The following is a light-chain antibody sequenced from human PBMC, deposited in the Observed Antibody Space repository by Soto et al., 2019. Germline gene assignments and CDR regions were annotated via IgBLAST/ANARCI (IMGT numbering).Light chain of an antibody. CDR3: SSYTSSSVV. Sequence: QSALTLPASVSGSPGQSITISCTGTSSDVGGYNYVFWYQQHPGKAPKLMIYDVSNRPSGVSNRFSGSKSGNTASLTISGLQAEDEADYYCSSYTSSSVVFGGGTKLTVL. CDR1: SSDVGGYNY. V-gene: IGLV2-14*01. J-gene: IGLJ2*01. CDR2: DVS.